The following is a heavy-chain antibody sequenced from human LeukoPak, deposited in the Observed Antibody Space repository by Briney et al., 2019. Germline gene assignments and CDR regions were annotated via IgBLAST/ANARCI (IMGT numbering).Heavy chain of an antibody. J-gene: IGHJ5*02. V-gene: IGHV4-4*07. CDR1: GGSIISYY. CDR3: AREGGDPRWLDP. D-gene: IGHD6-25*01. Sequence: SETLSLTCTVSGGSIISYYWTWIRQSAGKGLEWIGRINTSGSTNYNPSLRSRVTLSVNTSKNQFSLTLTSVTAPDTAVYSCAREGGDPRWLDPWGQGTLVTVSS. CDR2: INTSGST.